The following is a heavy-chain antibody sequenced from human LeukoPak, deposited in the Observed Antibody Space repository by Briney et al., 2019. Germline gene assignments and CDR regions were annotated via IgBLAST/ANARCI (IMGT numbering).Heavy chain of an antibody. D-gene: IGHD2-8*01. Sequence: SETLSLTCTVSGGSISSYYWSWIRQPPGKGLEYIGYIYYSGGTNYNPSLKSRVTISVDTSKNQFSLKLSSVTAADTAVYYCARGNIPRYCTNGVCYPPFGMDVWGQGTTVTVSS. CDR2: IYYSGGT. CDR3: ARGNIPRYCTNGVCYPPFGMDV. CDR1: GGSISSYY. J-gene: IGHJ6*02. V-gene: IGHV4-59*01.